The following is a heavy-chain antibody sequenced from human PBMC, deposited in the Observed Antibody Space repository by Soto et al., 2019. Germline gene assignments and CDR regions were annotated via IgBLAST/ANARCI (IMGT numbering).Heavy chain of an antibody. Sequence: LRLSCTASGFTFGDYAMSWVRQAPGKGLEWVGFIRSKAYGGTTEYAASVKGRFTFSRDDSKSIAYLQMNSLKTEDTAVYYCTRFGIYGDFTFDYWGQGTLVTVSS. V-gene: IGHV3-49*04. D-gene: IGHD4-17*01. CDR2: IRSKAYGGTT. CDR3: TRFGIYGDFTFDY. J-gene: IGHJ4*02. CDR1: GFTFGDYA.